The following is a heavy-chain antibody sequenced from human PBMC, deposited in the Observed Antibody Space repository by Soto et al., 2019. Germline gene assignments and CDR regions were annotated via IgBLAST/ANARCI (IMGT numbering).Heavy chain of an antibody. D-gene: IGHD3-10*01. Sequence: SVKVSCKASGGTFSSYAISWVRQAPGQGLEWMGGIIPIFGTANYAQKFQGRVTITADESTSTAYMELSSLRSEDTAVYYCARERGSTMVRGVNYYYYYGMDVWGQGTTVTVSS. CDR2: IIPIFGTA. V-gene: IGHV1-69*13. CDR3: ARERGSTMVRGVNYYYYYGMDV. CDR1: GGTFSSYA. J-gene: IGHJ6*02.